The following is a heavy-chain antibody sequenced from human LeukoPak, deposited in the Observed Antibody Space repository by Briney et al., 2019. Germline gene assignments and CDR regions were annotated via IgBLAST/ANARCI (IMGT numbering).Heavy chain of an antibody. Sequence: PSETLSLTCAVSGGSFSGYYWSWIRQPPGKGLEWLGEINHSGSTNYNPSLKSRVTISVDTSKNQFSLKLSSVTAAETAGYYWARSEWWFLNWGQGTLVTVSS. V-gene: IGHV4-34*01. J-gene: IGHJ1*01. D-gene: IGHD2-15*01. CDR1: GGSFSGYY. CDR3: ARSEWWFLN. CDR2: INHSGST.